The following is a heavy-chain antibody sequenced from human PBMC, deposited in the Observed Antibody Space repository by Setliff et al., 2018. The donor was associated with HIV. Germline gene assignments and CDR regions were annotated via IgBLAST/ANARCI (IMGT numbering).Heavy chain of an antibody. D-gene: IGHD2-2*01. Sequence: PGGSLRLSCAASGFTFGSYSFNWVRQAPGKGLEWVSSIAGSSGDTYYADSVKGRFNISRDNANNALFLQMNSLRVEDTAVYYCARAPGEYQMLWTSYYYYYMDVWGKGTTVTVSS. V-gene: IGHV3-21*06. CDR2: IAGSSGDT. CDR3: ARAPGEYQMLWTSYYYYYMDV. J-gene: IGHJ6*03. CDR1: GFTFGSYS.